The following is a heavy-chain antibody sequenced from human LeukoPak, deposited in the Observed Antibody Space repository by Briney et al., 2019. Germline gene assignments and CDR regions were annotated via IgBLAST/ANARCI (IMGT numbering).Heavy chain of an antibody. CDR2: IYTSGST. V-gene: IGHV4-4*07. D-gene: IGHD3-22*01. CDR1: GGSISSFY. CDR3: ATELYYYDSSGTITYY. J-gene: IGHJ4*02. Sequence: SETLSLTCTVSGGSISSFYCNWIRQPAGKGLEWIGRIYTSGSTNYNPSLKSRVTMSVDTSKNQFSLKLSSVTAADTAVYYCATELYYYDSSGTITYYWGQGTLVTVSS.